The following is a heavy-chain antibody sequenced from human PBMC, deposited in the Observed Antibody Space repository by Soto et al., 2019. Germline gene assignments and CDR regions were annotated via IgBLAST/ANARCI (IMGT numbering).Heavy chain of an antibody. V-gene: IGHV3-48*02. J-gene: IGHJ4*02. CDR2: ISSSSSTI. Sequence: GESLKISCAASGFTFSSYSMNWVRQAPGKGLEWGSYISSSSSTIYYAASVKGRFTISRDNAKNSLYLQMNSLRDEDTAVYYCARATYYYDSSGYYDYWGQGTLVTVSS. CDR1: GFTFSSYS. CDR3: ARATYYYDSSGYYDY. D-gene: IGHD3-22*01.